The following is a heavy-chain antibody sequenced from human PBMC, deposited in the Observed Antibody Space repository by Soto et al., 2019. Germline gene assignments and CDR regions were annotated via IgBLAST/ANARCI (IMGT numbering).Heavy chain of an antibody. J-gene: IGHJ5*02. V-gene: IGHV3-23*01. CDR3: ATAYYDSRGFQDR. CDR1: GFTFSSYA. Sequence: GGSLRLTCATSGFTFSSYAMSWVRQAPGKGLEWVASITGSGGSSYHADSVKGRFTISRDNSEKTLYLQMNSLRAEDTATYFCATAYYDSRGFQDRWGQGTLVTVSS. CDR2: ITGSGGSS. D-gene: IGHD3-22*01.